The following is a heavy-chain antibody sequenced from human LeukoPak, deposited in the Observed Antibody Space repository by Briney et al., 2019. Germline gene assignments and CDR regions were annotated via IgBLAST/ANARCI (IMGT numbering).Heavy chain of an antibody. D-gene: IGHD4-17*01. CDR3: ARDLTTVTSYYYYGMDV. J-gene: IGHJ6*02. CDR2: TRQDAKEI. CDR1: GFIFGKYW. Sequence: GGSLRLSCAASGFIFGKYWMTWARQAPGKGLEWVASTRQDAKEIYYVDSVKGRFSISRDNARNSLYLQMSSLRAEDTAVYYCARDLTTVTSYYYYGMDVWGQGTTVTVSS. V-gene: IGHV3-7*03.